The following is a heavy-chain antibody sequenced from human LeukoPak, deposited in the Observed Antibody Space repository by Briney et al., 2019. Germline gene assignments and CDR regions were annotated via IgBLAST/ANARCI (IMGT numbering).Heavy chain of an antibody. J-gene: IGHJ4*02. CDR2: INPNSGGT. Sequence: ASVKVSGKASGDTFTGYYMHWVRQPPGQGLEGMGWINPNSGGTNYAQKFQGRVTMTRDTSISTAYMELSRLRSDDTAVYSCARGPLLWFGEFLGDYWGQGTPVPVSS. V-gene: IGHV1-2*02. D-gene: IGHD3-10*01. CDR3: ARGPLLWFGEFLGDY. CDR1: GDTFTGYY.